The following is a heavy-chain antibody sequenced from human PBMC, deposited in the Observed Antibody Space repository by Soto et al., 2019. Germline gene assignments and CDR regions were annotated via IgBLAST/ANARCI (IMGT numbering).Heavy chain of an antibody. Sequence: QVQLQESGPGLVKPSETLSLTCTVSGGSITGYYWSWIRQPPGKGLEWIAFIYYSGATKYNHSLKSRVTISVDTSKNQISLRLSSVTAADTAVYYCARDGGDYYNGMDVWGQGTTVTVSS. J-gene: IGHJ6*02. CDR1: GGSITGYY. V-gene: IGHV4-59*01. CDR2: IYYSGAT. CDR3: ARDGGDYYNGMDV. D-gene: IGHD3-16*01.